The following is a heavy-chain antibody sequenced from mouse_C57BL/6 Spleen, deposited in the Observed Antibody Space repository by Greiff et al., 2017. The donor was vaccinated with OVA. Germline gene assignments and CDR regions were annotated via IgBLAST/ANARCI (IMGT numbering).Heavy chain of an antibody. V-gene: IGHV5-17*01. J-gene: IGHJ3*01. Sequence: EVKLMESGGGLVKPGGSLKLSCAASGFTFSDYGMHWVRQAPEKGLEWVAYISSGSSTIYYADTVKGRFTISRDNAKNTLFLQMTSLRSEDTAMYYCARGLYYSNYPFAYWGQGTLVTVSA. CDR3: ARGLYYSNYPFAY. CDR1: GFTFSDYG. D-gene: IGHD2-5*01. CDR2: ISSGSSTI.